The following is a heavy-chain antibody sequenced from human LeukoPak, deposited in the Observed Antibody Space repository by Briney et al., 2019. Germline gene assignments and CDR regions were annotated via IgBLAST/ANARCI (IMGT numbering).Heavy chain of an antibody. V-gene: IGHV4-59*08. CDR2: ICYSGST. CDR1: GGSISSYD. D-gene: IGHD1-14*01. Sequence: PSETLSLTCTVSGGSISSYDWSCVGQPPGKGLEWIGYICYSGSTNYNPSLKSRVTISVDTSKNQFSLKLITVTAADTAVYYCAKHTLFNQTHHGAFYIWGQGTMVTVSS. CDR3: AKHTLFNQTHHGAFYI. J-gene: IGHJ3*02.